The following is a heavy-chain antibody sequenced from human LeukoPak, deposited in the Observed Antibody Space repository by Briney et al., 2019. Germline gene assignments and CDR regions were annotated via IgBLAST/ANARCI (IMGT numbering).Heavy chain of an antibody. CDR2: IYTSGST. CDR1: GGSISSYY. CDR3: ARAGLPAAPPYYYYMDV. Sequence: PSETLSLTCTVSGGSISSYYWSWIRQPAGKGLEWIGRIYTSGSTNYNPSLKSRVTMSVDTSKNQFSLKLSSVTAADTAVYYCARAGLPAAPPYYYYMDVWGKGTTVAVSS. J-gene: IGHJ6*03. V-gene: IGHV4-4*07. D-gene: IGHD2-2*01.